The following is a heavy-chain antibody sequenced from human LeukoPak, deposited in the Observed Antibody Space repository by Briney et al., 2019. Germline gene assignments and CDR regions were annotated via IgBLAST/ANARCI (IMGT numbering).Heavy chain of an antibody. CDR2: IYHSGGT. CDR3: ARVGTYYRSLDS. V-gene: IGHV4-59*01. CDR1: GGSINDAS. D-gene: IGHD3-10*01. Sequence: SETLSLTCTVFGGSINDASWNWIRKPPGQGLEWIGYIYHSGGTNYNPSLKSRVTISLDTSKNQFSLKLSSVTAADTAVYYCARVGTYYRSLDSWGQGTLVTVSS. J-gene: IGHJ4*02.